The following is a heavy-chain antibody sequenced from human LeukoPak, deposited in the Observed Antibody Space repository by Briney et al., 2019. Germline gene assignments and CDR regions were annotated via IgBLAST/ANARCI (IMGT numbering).Heavy chain of an antibody. D-gene: IGHD1-7*01. CDR2: INPNSGGT. V-gene: IGHV1-2*02. CDR1: GYTFTGYY. J-gene: IGHJ4*02. CDR3: ARVLANRLELRSFDY. Sequence: ASVKVSCKAPGYTFTGYYMHWVRQAPGQGLEWMGWINPNSGGTNYAQKFQGRVTMTRDTSISTAYMELSRLRSDDTAVYYCARVLANRLELRSFDYWGQGTLVTVSS.